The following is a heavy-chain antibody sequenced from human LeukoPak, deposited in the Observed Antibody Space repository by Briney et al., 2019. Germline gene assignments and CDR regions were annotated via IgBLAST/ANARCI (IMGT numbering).Heavy chain of an antibody. Sequence: GGSLRLSCAASGFTFSSYEMNWVRQAPGKGLEWVSYISSSGSTIYYADSVKGRFTISRDNAKNSLYLQMNSLRAEDTAVYHCARDRLLEDRDYSYYYYMDVWGKGTTVTVSS. J-gene: IGHJ6*03. CDR1: GFTFSSYE. CDR2: ISSSGSTI. V-gene: IGHV3-48*03. D-gene: IGHD1-1*01. CDR3: ARDRLLEDRDYSYYYYMDV.